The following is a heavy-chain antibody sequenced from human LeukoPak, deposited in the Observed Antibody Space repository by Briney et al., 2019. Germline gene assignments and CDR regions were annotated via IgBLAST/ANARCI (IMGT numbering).Heavy chain of an antibody. D-gene: IGHD3-10*01. V-gene: IGHV5-51*01. CDR2: IYPNDSDT. Sequence: KFGESLKISCKGSGYTFTSYWIGWVRQMPGKGLEWMGIIYPNDSDTRYSPSFQGQVTISADKSISTAYLQWSSLKASDTAMYYCARQPTSMVRGIIITDYYFDYWGQGTLVTVSS. CDR3: ARQPTSMVRGIIITDYYFDY. CDR1: GYTFTSYW. J-gene: IGHJ4*02.